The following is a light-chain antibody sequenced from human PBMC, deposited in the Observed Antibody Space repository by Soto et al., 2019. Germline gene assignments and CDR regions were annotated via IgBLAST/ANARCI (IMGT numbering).Light chain of an antibody. CDR2: RNN. CDR1: TSNIGSNT. Sequence: QSVLTQPSSASGTPGQRVTISCSGSTSNIGSNTVNWYQQLPGTAPKLLSYRNNQRPLGVPDRFSGSTSGTSASLVISGLQSEDEADYYCAAWDANLCVVFGGGTQLPVL. CDR3: AAWDANLCVV. J-gene: IGLJ2*01. V-gene: IGLV1-44*01.